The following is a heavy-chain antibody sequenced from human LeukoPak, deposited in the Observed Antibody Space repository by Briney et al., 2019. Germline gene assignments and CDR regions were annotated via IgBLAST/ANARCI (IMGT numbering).Heavy chain of an antibody. V-gene: IGHV3-66*01. CDR1: GFTVSSNY. D-gene: IGHD3-9*01. CDR3: ARARHDILTGYPPTGAFDI. J-gene: IGHJ3*02. CDR2: IYSGGST. Sequence: GGSLRLSCAASGFTVSSNYMSWVRQAPGKGLEWVSVIYSGGSTYYADSVKGRFTISRDNSKNTLYLQMNSLRAEDTAVYYCARARHDILTGYPPTGAFDIRGQGTMVTVSS.